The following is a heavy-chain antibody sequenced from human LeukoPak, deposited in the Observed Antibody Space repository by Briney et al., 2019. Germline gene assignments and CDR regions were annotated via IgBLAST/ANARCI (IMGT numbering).Heavy chain of an antibody. D-gene: IGHD3-16*01. J-gene: IGHJ4*02. CDR1: GFTFANYN. CDR3: AREGWGDFDY. V-gene: IGHV3-48*01. CDR2: ISSTSSTI. Sequence: TGGSLRLSCAASGFTFANYNFNWVRQAPGKGLEWVSYISSTSSTIYYADSMKGRFTISRDNAKNSLYLQMNSLRAEDTAVYYCAREGWGDFDYWGQGTLVTVSS.